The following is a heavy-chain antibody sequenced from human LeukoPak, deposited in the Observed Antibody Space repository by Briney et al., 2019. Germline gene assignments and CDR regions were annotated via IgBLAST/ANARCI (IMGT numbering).Heavy chain of an antibody. CDR1: GFTFTNYA. J-gene: IGHJ4*02. D-gene: IGHD4-17*01. V-gene: IGHV3-23*01. CDR3: AKAATTRRTYGVFDK. Sequence: RPGGSLRLSCAASGFTFTNYAMSWVRQAPGKGLEWVSAISGSGGSTYYIDSMKGRFTISRNNTNNTLHLQMNSLRPEDTAVYYCAKAATTRRTYGVFDKWGQGTLVTVSS. CDR2: ISGSGGST.